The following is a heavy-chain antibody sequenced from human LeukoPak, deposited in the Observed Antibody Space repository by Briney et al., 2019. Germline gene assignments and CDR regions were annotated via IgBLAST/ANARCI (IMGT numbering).Heavy chain of an antibody. CDR2: IRSKAYGGTT. J-gene: IGHJ4*02. V-gene: IGHV3-49*03. CDR1: GFTFGDYA. D-gene: IGHD1-1*01. CDR3: ARDPRTVRI. Sequence: PGGSLRLSCTASGFTFGDYAMSWFRQAPGKGLEWVGFIRSKAYGGTTEYAASVKGRFTISRDNAKNLLYLQMDSLRVEDTAIYYCARDPRTVRIWGQGTLVTVSS.